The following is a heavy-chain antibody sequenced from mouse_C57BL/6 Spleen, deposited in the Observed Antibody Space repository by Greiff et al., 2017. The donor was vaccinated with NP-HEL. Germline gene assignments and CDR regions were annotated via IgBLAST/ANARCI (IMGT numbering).Heavy chain of an antibody. J-gene: IGHJ4*01. V-gene: IGHV1-69*01. CDR3: ARRLYYGSSSYAMDY. CDR1: GYTFTSYW. Sequence: QVQLQQPGAELVMPGASVKLSCKASGYTFTSYWMHWVKQRPGQGLEWIGEIDPSDSYTNYNQKFKGKSTLTVDKSSSTAYMQLSSLTSEDSAVYYCARRLYYGSSSYAMDYWGQGTSVTVSS. D-gene: IGHD1-1*01. CDR2: IDPSDSYT.